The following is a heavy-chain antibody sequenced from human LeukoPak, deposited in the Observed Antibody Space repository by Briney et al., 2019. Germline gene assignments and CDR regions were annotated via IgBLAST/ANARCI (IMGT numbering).Heavy chain of an antibody. CDR3: ASLYSGYGQPIDS. CDR1: GGSISSGSYY. D-gene: IGHD5-12*01. J-gene: IGHJ4*02. CDR2: IYYSGST. Sequence: SETLSLTCTVSGGSISSGSYYWGWIRQPPGKGLEWIGTIYYSGSTYYNPSLKSRVTISVDSSKNQFSLKLSSVTAADTAVYFCASLYSGYGQPIDSWGQGALVTVSS. V-gene: IGHV4-39*01.